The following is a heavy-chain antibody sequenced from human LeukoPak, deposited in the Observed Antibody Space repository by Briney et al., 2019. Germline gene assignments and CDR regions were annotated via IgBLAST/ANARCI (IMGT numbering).Heavy chain of an antibody. CDR1: GFTFSSYE. V-gene: IGHV3-48*03. Sequence: PGGSLRLSCAASGFTFSSYEMNWVRQAPGKGLEWVSYISSSGSTIYYADSVKGRFTISRDNAKNSLYLQMNSLRAEDTAVYYCARGSPYSSSSEFDYWGQGTLVTVSS. J-gene: IGHJ4*02. D-gene: IGHD6-6*01. CDR3: ARGSPYSSSSEFDY. CDR2: ISSSGSTI.